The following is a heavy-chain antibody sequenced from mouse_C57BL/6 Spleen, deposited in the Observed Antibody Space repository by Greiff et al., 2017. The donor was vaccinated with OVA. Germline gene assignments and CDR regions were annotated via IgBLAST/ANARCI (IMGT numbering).Heavy chain of an antibody. J-gene: IGHJ4*01. Sequence: EVKVEESGGGLVQPGGSLSLSCAASGFTFTDYYMSWVRQPPGKALEWLGFIRNKANGYTTEYSASVKGRFTISRDNSQSILYLQMNALRAEDSATYYCARWRVYYGNYGAMDYWGQGTSVTVSS. CDR2: IRNKANGYTT. D-gene: IGHD2-1*01. V-gene: IGHV7-3*01. CDR3: ARWRVYYGNYGAMDY. CDR1: GFTFTDYY.